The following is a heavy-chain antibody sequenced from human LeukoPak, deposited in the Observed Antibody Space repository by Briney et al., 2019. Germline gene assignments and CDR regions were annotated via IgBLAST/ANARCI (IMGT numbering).Heavy chain of an antibody. CDR1: GFTFSSYA. V-gene: IGHV3-23*01. CDR3: ARDGNNWGILMPDDAFDI. Sequence: PGGSLRLSCAASGFTFSSYAMSWVRQAPGKGLEWVSAISGSGGSTYYADSVKGRFTMSRDNSKNTLYLQMNSLRAEDTAVYYCARDGNNWGILMPDDAFDIWGQGTMVTVSS. CDR2: ISGSGGST. D-gene: IGHD7-27*01. J-gene: IGHJ3*02.